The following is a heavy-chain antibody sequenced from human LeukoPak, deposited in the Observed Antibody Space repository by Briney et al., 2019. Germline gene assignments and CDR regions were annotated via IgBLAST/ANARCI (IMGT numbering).Heavy chain of an antibody. V-gene: IGHV4-34*01. Sequence: SETLPLTCTVSGDPLNNRYWDWIRQPPGKGLEWIGEIHAVEGTNYNPSLRSRVTVSLDTSKNQFSLKMSSVTAADTAVYYCTSGTDSRKLGYWGQGTLVTVSS. CDR3: TSGTDSRKLGY. J-gene: IGHJ4*02. D-gene: IGHD3-22*01. CDR2: IHAVEGT. CDR1: GDPLNNRY.